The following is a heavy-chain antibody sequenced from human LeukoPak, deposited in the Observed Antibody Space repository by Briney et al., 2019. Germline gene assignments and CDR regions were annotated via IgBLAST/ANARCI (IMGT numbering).Heavy chain of an antibody. CDR3: ARDQEAFDY. Sequence: ASVTVSCTASGYSFTSNYIHWVRQAPGQGLEWMGMIYPSDGSTSYAQKSQGRVTVTRDTSTSTVHMELSGLRSEDTAVYYCARDQEAFDYWGQGTLVTVSS. V-gene: IGHV1-46*01. CDR2: IYPSDGST. CDR1: GYSFTSNY. J-gene: IGHJ4*02.